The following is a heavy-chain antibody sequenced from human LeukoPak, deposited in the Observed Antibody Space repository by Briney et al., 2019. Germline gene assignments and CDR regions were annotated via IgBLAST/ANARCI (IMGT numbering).Heavy chain of an antibody. CDR1: GFTFSSFT. J-gene: IGHJ4*02. V-gene: IGHV3-21*01. CDR3: ARDLRSSGYYAFDY. D-gene: IGHD3-22*01. CDR2: ISSSSSYI. Sequence: GGSLRLSCAAPGFTFSSFTMNWVRQAPGKGLEWVSSISSSSSYIYYADSLKGRFTISRDNAKNSLYLQMNSLRAEDTAVYYCARDLRSSGYYAFDYWGQGTLVTVSS.